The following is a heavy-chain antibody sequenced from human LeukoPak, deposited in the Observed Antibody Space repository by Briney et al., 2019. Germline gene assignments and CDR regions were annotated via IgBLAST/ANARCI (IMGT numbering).Heavy chain of an antibody. CDR3: ARGGGYSGYLFYFDS. CDR2: ISGSGTGT. V-gene: IGHV3-23*01. Sequence: GGSLRLPCAASGPTFSVYAMSWVRQAPGKGLEWVSGISGSGTGTYYADSVKGRLTISRDNSKNMLYLQMNSLYAEDTAVFYCARGGGYSGYLFYFDSWGQGTLVSVSS. CDR1: GPTFSVYA. J-gene: IGHJ4*02. D-gene: IGHD5-12*01.